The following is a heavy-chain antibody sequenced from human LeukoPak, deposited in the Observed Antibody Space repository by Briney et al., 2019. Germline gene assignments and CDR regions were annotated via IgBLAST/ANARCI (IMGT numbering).Heavy chain of an antibody. Sequence: PGGSLRLSCAASGFTFTSYSMNWVRQAPGKGLEWVSTISGGGGSTYYADSVKGRFTISRDNSKDTLYLQVNSLRVDDTAVYYCAKATAATTYFGYWGQGTLVTVSS. CDR3: AKATAATTYFGY. J-gene: IGHJ4*02. D-gene: IGHD6-25*01. V-gene: IGHV3-23*01. CDR2: ISGGGGST. CDR1: GFTFTSYS.